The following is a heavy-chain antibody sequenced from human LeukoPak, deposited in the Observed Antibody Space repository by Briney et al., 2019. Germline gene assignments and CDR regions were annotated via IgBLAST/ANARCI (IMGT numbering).Heavy chain of an antibody. CDR1: GGTFSSYA. Sequence: GASVKVSCKASGGTFSSYAISWVRQAPGQGLEWMGRIIPILGIANYAQKFQGRVTITADKSTSTAYMELSSLRSEDTAVYYCARWNDRSFSFDYWGQGTLVTVSS. J-gene: IGHJ4*02. CDR3: ARWNDRSFSFDY. CDR2: IIPILGIA. V-gene: IGHV1-69*04. D-gene: IGHD3-22*01.